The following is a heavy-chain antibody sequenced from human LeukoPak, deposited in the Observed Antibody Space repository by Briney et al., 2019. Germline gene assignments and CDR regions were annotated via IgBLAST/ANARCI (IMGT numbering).Heavy chain of an antibody. D-gene: IGHD3-22*01. CDR1: GLTFNSNA. CDR2: ITAAGDTT. Sequence: GGSLRLSCVASGLTFNSNAMIWVRQAPGKGLECVSAITAAGDTTFYADSVKGRFTTSRDNSKNILYLVLNNLRAEDTALYYCAKAFGTNGYYQLPIDFWGQGTLVTVSA. CDR3: AKAFGTNGYYQLPIDF. J-gene: IGHJ4*02. V-gene: IGHV3-23*01.